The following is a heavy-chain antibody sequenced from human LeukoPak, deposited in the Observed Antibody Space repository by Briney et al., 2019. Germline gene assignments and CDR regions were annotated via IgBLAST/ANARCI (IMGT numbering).Heavy chain of an antibody. CDR3: ARENYYRIGRFDRAYLDD. CDR1: GGTFSSYA. J-gene: IGHJ4*02. V-gene: IGHV1-3*03. CDR2: ISTGNGNT. D-gene: IGHD3-10*01. Sequence: ASVKVSCKASGGTFSSYAISWVRQAPGQGLEWMGRISTGNGNTRYSKAFQDRVTITRDTSASTVYMELRGLRSEDMAVYYCARENYYRIGRFDRAYLDDWGQGTLVTVSS.